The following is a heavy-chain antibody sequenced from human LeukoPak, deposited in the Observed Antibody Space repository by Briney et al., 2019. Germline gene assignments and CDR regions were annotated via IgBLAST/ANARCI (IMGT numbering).Heavy chain of an antibody. V-gene: IGHV3-30-3*01. Sequence: PGGSLRLSCAASGFTSSSYAMHWVRQAPGKGLEWVAVISYDGSNKYYADSVKGRFTISRDNSKNTLYLQMNSLRAEGTAVYYCARVGRSNFDYWGQGTLVTVSS. CDR1: GFTSSSYA. CDR3: ARVGRSNFDY. CDR2: ISYDGSNK. J-gene: IGHJ4*02.